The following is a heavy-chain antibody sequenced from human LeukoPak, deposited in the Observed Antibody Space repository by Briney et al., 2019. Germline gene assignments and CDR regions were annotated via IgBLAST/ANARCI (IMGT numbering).Heavy chain of an antibody. CDR1: GLTFSSYA. J-gene: IGHJ3*02. CDR3: ARVYGIRLVGADAFDI. Sequence: PGGSLRLSCAASGLTFSSYAMSWVRQAPGKGLEWVSAITGSGTSTYYADSVRGRFTISRDNSKNTLYLKMNSLRAEDTAVYYCARVYGIRLVGADAFDIWGQGTMVTVSS. CDR2: ITGSGTST. V-gene: IGHV3-23*01. D-gene: IGHD1-26*01.